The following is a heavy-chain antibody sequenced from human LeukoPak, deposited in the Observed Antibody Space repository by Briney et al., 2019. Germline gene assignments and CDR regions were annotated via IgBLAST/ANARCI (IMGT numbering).Heavy chain of an antibody. D-gene: IGHD2-2*01. V-gene: IGHV1-69*04. CDR2: IIPILGIA. CDR1: GGTFSSYA. CDR3: ARSYCSSTSCYGYYYYYHMDV. Sequence: SVKVSCKASGGTFSSYAISWVRQAPGQGLEWMGRIIPILGIANYAQKFQGRVTITADKSTSTAYMELSSLRSEDTAVYYCARSYCSSTSCYGYYYYYHMDVWGKGTTVTVSS. J-gene: IGHJ6*03.